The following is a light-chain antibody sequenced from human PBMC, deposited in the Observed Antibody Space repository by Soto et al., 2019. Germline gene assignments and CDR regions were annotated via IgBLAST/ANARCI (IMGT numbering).Light chain of an antibody. Sequence: ETVMTQSPVALSVSPGERATLSCRARQNVRKNLAWYQHKPCQAPRLLIYGSSTRATRIPARFSGDGSGTEFPLTIDSLQSEDFVVYYCLQYDGWPLTFGQGTRLEIK. CDR3: LQYDGWPLT. J-gene: IGKJ5*01. CDR1: QNVRKN. V-gene: IGKV3-15*01. CDR2: GSS.